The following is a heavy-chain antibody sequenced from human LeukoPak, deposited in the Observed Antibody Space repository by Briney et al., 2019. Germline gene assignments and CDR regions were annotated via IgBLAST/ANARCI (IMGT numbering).Heavy chain of an antibody. CDR3: ARGRYYGSSYYYYGMDV. Sequence: SETLSLTCTVSGGSISSGDYYWSWIRQPPGKGLEWIGYIYYSGSTYYNPSLKSRVTISVDTSKNQFSLELSSVTAADTAVYYCARGRYYGSSYYYYGMDVWGQGTTVTVSS. V-gene: IGHV4-30-4*01. CDR1: GGSISSGDYY. CDR2: IYYSGST. D-gene: IGHD3-10*01. J-gene: IGHJ6*02.